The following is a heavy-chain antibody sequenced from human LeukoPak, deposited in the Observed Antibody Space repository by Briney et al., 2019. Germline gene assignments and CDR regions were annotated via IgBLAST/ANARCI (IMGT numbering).Heavy chain of an antibody. V-gene: IGHV4-4*07. CDR1: GGSISSYY. J-gene: IGHJ6*02. CDR3: ARDKARYYYGSGSGMDV. Sequence: SETLSLTCTVSGGSISSYYWSWIRQLAGKGLEWIGRIYTSGSTNYNPSLKSRVTMSVDTSKNQFSLKLSSVTAADTAVYYCARDKARYYYGSGSGMDVWGQGTTVTVSS. CDR2: IYTSGST. D-gene: IGHD3-10*01.